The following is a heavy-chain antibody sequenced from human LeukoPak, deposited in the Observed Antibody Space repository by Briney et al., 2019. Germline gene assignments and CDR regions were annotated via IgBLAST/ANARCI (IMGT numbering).Heavy chain of an antibody. CDR1: GGSISTYY. V-gene: IGHV4-59*01. CDR3: ARVAHSNGIDY. Sequence: SETLSLTCTISGGSISTYYGSWIRQPPGKGLEWIGFIYNSGSTNYNPPLKSRVTISVDTSKNQFSLNLTSVTAADTAVYYCARVAHSNGIDYWGQGTLVTVSS. D-gene: IGHD2/OR15-2a*01. CDR2: IYNSGST. J-gene: IGHJ4*02.